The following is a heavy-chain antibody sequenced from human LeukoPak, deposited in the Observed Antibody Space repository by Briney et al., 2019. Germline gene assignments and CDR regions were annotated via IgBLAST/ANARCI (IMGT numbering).Heavy chain of an antibody. Sequence: SETLSLTCTVSGYSISSGYYWGWIRQPPGKGLEWIGSIYHSGSTYYNPSLKSRVTISVDTSKNQFSLKLSSVTAADTAVYYCARETDYGDYSPWFDPWGQGTLVTVSS. J-gene: IGHJ5*02. CDR1: GYSISSGYY. CDR2: IYHSGST. D-gene: IGHD4-17*01. V-gene: IGHV4-38-2*02. CDR3: ARETDYGDYSPWFDP.